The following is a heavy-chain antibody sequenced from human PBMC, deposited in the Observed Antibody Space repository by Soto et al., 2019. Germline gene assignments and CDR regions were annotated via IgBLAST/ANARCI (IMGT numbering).Heavy chain of an antibody. D-gene: IGHD3-16*02. CDR1: GYTFTSYG. V-gene: IGHV1-18*01. Sequence: ASVKVSCKASGYTFTSYGISWVRQAPGQGLEWMGWISAYNGNTNYAQKLQGRVNMTTDTSTSTAYMELRSLRSDDTAMYYCARDLSYDYVWGSYRYTPDAFDYWGQGTLVTVSS. J-gene: IGHJ4*02. CDR2: ISAYNGNT. CDR3: ARDLSYDYVWGSYRYTPDAFDY.